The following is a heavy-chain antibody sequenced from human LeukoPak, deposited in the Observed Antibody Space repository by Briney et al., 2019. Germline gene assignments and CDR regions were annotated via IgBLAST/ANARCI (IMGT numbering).Heavy chain of an antibody. CDR2: INHSGST. V-gene: IGHV4-34*01. CDR3: ARHGNTGLYFDY. Sequence: PSETLSLTCTVSGGSISSYYWSWIRQPPGKGLEWIGEINHSGSTNYNPSLKSRVTISVDTSKNQFSLKLSSVTAADTAVYYCARHGNTGLYFDYWGQGTLVTVSS. CDR1: GGSISSYY. J-gene: IGHJ4*02. D-gene: IGHD1-7*01.